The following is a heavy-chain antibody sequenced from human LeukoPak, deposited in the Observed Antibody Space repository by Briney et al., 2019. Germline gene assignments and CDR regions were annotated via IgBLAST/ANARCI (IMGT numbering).Heavy chain of an antibody. J-gene: IGHJ3*02. V-gene: IGHV5-51*01. D-gene: IGHD3-22*01. CDR3: ARRPYDSSGYYRDDAFDI. CDR2: IYPGDSDT. Sequence: GESLKISFKGSGYSFPIYWIGWVRQMPGKGLEWMGIIYPGDSDTRYSPSFQGQVTISVDKSISTAYLQWSSLKASDTAMYYCARRPYDSSGYYRDDAFDIWGQRTNVTVSS. CDR1: GYSFPIYW.